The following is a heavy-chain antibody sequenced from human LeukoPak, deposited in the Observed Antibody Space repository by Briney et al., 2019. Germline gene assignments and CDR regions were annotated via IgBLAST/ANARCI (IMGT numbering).Heavy chain of an antibody. J-gene: IGHJ4*02. Sequence: ASVKVSCKASGYTFTSYDINWVRQATGQGLEWMGWMNPNSGNTGYAQKFQGRVTITRNTSISTAYMELSSLRSEDTAVYYCARGDSSGYYYVFDYWGQGTLVTVSS. D-gene: IGHD3-22*01. V-gene: IGHV1-8*03. CDR1: GYTFTSYD. CDR2: MNPNSGNT. CDR3: ARGDSSGYYYVFDY.